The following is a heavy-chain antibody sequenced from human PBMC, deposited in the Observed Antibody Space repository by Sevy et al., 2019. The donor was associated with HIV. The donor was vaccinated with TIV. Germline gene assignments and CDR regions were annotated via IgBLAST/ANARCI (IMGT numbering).Heavy chain of an antibody. Sequence: GGSLRLSCAASGFAFYDYSMSWIRQAPGKGLEWVATLSFGCGKINYANSVKDRFTIPRDNSKNSFYLQMDNLRVEDTALYYCAREGCTRPHDYWGQGTRVTVSS. CDR1: GFAFYDYS. J-gene: IGHJ4*02. D-gene: IGHD2-8*01. CDR2: LSFGCGKI. CDR3: AREGCTRPHDY. V-gene: IGHV3-23*01.